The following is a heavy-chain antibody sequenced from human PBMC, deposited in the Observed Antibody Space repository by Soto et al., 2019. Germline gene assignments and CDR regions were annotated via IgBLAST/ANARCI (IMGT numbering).Heavy chain of an antibody. D-gene: IGHD6-19*01. CDR3: ARQRTVAVGGFYYYGMDV. CDR2: IYPGDSDT. V-gene: IGHV5-51*01. Sequence: GESLKISCKGSGYSFTSYWIGWVRQMPGKGLEWMGIIYPGDSDTRYSPSFQGQVTISADKSISTAYLQWSSLKASDTAMYYCARQRTVAVGGFYYYGMDVWGQGTTVTVS. CDR1: GYSFTSYW. J-gene: IGHJ6*02.